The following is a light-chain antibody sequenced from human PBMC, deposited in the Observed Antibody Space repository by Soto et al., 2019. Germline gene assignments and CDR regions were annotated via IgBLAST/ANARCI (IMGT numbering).Light chain of an antibody. Sequence: QSALTQPASVCGSPGQSITISCTGSGRDIGAYDYVSWYQQHPGKAPKLLIYGVKNRPSGLSYRFSASKSAFTASLTLSGLQAEDEAHYCCRSDTNSYFKAFGPETQVTVL. CDR2: GVK. CDR3: RSDTNSYFKA. J-gene: IGLJ1*01. V-gene: IGLV2-14*03. CDR1: GRDIGAYDY.